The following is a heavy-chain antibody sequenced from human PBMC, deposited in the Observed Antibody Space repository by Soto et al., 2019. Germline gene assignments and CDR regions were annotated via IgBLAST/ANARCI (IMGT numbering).Heavy chain of an antibody. V-gene: IGHV1-69*08. D-gene: IGHD4-17*01. CDR2: IIPALGTT. CDR1: GGPFSSHT. Sequence: QDQLVQSGAEVKKPGSSVKVSCKAFGGPFSSHTFSWVRQAPGQGLEWMGRIIPALGTTTYAQKFQGRVTITADESVSTVYWELNSLRTEDTAVYYCARPDFGDYWYFDLWGRGTLVTVSS. CDR3: ARPDFGDYWYFDL. J-gene: IGHJ2*01.